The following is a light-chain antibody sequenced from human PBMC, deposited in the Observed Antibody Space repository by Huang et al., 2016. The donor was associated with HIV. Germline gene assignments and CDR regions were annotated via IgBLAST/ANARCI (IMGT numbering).Light chain of an antibody. V-gene: IGKV3D-15*01. J-gene: IGKJ1*01. CDR2: GAS. Sequence: EIVMTQSPATLSVSSGERATLSCRASQSVSSNLAWYQQKPGQAPRLLIYGASTMAHGIPARCSASGSETEFPLTISRLQSEDFAVYYCQQYNNWPRTFGQGTKVEI. CDR1: QSVSSN. CDR3: QQYNNWPRT.